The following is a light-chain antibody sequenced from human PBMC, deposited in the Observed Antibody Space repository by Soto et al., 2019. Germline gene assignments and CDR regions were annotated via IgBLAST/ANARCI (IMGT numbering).Light chain of an antibody. J-gene: IGKJ5*01. CDR1: QSLLHSNGYKF. CDR3: QQYHKWPPIT. Sequence: DIVMTQSPLSLPVMPGEPASISCRSSQSLLHSNGYKFLDWYLQRPGQSPQLLIYLASNRSSGVPDRFSGSGSGTDFTLKISRVEAEDVGVYYCQQYHKWPPITFGQGTRLEIK. V-gene: IGKV2-28*01. CDR2: LAS.